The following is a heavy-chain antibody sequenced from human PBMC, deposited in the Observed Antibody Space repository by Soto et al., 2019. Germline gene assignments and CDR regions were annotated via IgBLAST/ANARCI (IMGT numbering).Heavy chain of an antibody. CDR3: ASSDYYYYGMDV. J-gene: IGHJ6*02. CDR1: GGSISSYY. Sequence: SETLSLTCTVSGGSISSYYWSWIRQPPGKGLEWIGYIYYSGSTNYNPSLKSRVTISVDTSKNQFSLKLSSVTAADTAVYYCASSDYYYYGMDVWGQGTTVTVSS. CDR2: IYYSGST. V-gene: IGHV4-59*08.